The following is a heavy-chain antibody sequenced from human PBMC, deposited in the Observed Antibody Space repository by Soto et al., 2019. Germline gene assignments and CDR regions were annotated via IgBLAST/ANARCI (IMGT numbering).Heavy chain of an antibody. D-gene: IGHD4-17*01. Sequence: ASVKVSCKASGYTFTSYYMHWVRQAPGQGLELMGIINPSGGSTSYAQKFQGRVTMTRDTSTSTVYMELSSLRSEDTAVYYCARDLRAYGDYGAYYYYGMDVWGQGTTVTVSS. CDR1: GYTFTSYY. J-gene: IGHJ6*02. CDR3: ARDLRAYGDYGAYYYYGMDV. CDR2: INPSGGST. V-gene: IGHV1-46*01.